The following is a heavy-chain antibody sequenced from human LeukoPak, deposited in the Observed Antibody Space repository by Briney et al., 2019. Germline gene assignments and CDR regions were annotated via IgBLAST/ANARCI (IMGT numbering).Heavy chain of an antibody. V-gene: IGHV4-4*07. CDR1: GDSVSNYY. J-gene: IGHJ6*03. Sequence: SETLSLTCTVSGDSVSNYYWSWVRQPAGKGLEWIGRIYNVGSTSYSPSLKSRVTMSLDTSKNQFSLKLSSVAAADTAVYFCARVGYSYVINDWSRTGLGAYPTKYYYHMDVWDKGTTVTVSS. CDR2: IYNVGST. CDR3: ARVGYSYVINDWSRTGLGAYPTKYYYHMDV. D-gene: IGHD5-18*01.